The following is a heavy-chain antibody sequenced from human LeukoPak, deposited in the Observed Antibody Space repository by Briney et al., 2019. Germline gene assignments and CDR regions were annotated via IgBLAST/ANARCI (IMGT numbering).Heavy chain of an antibody. J-gene: IGHJ4*02. CDR1: GFTFSNHE. CDR3: AKDRRACSSSSCYYRFDY. CDR2: ISDSGGSI. V-gene: IGHV3-23*01. Sequence: GGSLRLSCAVSGFTFSNHEMNWVRQAPGKGLEWVSAISDSGGSIYYADSVKGRFTVSRDDSKNTMYLQMNSLRAEDTAVYYCAKDRRACSSSSCYYRFDYWGQGTLVTVSS. D-gene: IGHD2-2*01.